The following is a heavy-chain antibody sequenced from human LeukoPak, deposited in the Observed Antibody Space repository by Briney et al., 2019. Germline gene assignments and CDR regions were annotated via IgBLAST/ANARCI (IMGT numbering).Heavy chain of an antibody. J-gene: IGHJ4*02. D-gene: IGHD3-10*01. V-gene: IGHV3-53*01. CDR2: IYSGDGGST. CDR3: ARGQRGSGSFN. Sequence: GGSLRLSCAASGFTVSGNYMSWVRQAPGKGLEWVSVIYSGDGGSTFYADSVKGRFTISRDISKNTLYLQMNSLRAEDTAVYYCARGQRGSGSFNWGQGTLVTASS. CDR1: GFTVSGNY.